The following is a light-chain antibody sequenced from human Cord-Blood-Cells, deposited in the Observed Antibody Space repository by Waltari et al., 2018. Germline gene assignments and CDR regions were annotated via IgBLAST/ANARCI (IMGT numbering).Light chain of an antibody. CDR3: QQDDKVPMP. CDR1: QDISNY. CDR2: GAS. J-gene: IGKJ5*01. Sequence: DIQMTQSPSSLSASVGDRVTISCQASQDISNYLKWYQQKPGQAPKLLIYGASNLETGCPSRFSVSGASTTCTVTTSCPLPEHMETCYSQQDDKVPMPVVQWTRLEIK. V-gene: IGKV1-33*01.